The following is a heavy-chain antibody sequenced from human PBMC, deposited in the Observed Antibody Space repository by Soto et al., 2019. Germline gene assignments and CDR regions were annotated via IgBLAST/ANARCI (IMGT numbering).Heavy chain of an antibody. CDR3: ARRAPYYDSSGYYLGYFDY. Sequence: EVQLVESGGGLIQPGGSLRLSCAASGFTVSSNYMSWVRQAPGKGLEWVSVIYSGGSTYYADSVKGRFTISRDNSKNTLYLQMNSLRAEDTAVYYCARRAPYYDSSGYYLGYFDYWGQGTLVTVSS. CDR1: GFTVSSNY. CDR2: IYSGGST. V-gene: IGHV3-53*01. J-gene: IGHJ4*02. D-gene: IGHD3-22*01.